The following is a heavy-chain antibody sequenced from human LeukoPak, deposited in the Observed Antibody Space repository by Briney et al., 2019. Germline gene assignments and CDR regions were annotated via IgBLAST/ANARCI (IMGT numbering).Heavy chain of an antibody. CDR2: INTSGGST. D-gene: IGHD2-2*01. Sequence: ASVKVSCKASGYTFTSYYMHWVRQAPGQGLEWMGIINTSGGSTSYAQKFQGRVTMTRDTSTSTVYTELSSLRSEDTAVYYCAREGRLDCSSTSCYLDAFDIWGQGTMVTVSS. CDR1: GYTFTSYY. CDR3: AREGRLDCSSTSCYLDAFDI. V-gene: IGHV1-46*03. J-gene: IGHJ3*02.